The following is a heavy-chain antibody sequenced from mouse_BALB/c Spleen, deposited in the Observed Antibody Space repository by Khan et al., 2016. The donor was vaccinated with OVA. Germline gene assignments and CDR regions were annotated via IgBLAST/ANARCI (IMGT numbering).Heavy chain of an antibody. J-gene: IGHJ3*01. CDR3: ARSNGNYCFAY. Sequence: QIQLVQSGPALKKPGETVKISCKASGYTFTNYGMNWVKQAPGKGLKWMGWINTYTGEPRYDDDFKGRVAFSLDTSASTAYLQINTLKNEDTSTFFCARSNGNYCFAYWGQGTLVTVSA. V-gene: IGHV9-3-1*01. D-gene: IGHD2-1*01. CDR1: GYTFTNYG. CDR2: INTYTGEP.